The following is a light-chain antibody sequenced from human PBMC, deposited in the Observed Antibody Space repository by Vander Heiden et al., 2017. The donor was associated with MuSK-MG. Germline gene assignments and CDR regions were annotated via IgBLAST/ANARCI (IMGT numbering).Light chain of an antibody. J-gene: IGKJ3*01. Sequence: EIVMTQSPATLSVCPGERATLSCRSSQSVSRKLAWYQQKPGQAPRLLIYDASTRATGIPARFSGSGSGTDFTLTISSLQSGDFAVYYCQQYNKWPVTFGPGTKVDMK. CDR1: QSVSRK. V-gene: IGKV3-15*01. CDR3: QQYNKWPVT. CDR2: DAS.